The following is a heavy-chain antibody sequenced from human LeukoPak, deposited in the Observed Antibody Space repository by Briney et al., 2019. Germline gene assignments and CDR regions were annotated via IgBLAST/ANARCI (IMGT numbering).Heavy chain of an antibody. J-gene: IGHJ5*02. D-gene: IGHD6-13*01. CDR1: GFTFSSHS. CDR2: INSSSSYI. Sequence: KPGGSLRLSCAASGFTFSSHSMTWVRQSPGKGLEWVSSINSSSSYIYYADSVKGRFTISRDNAKNSLYLQMNSLRAEDTAVYYCARDESRAAGSSTDWFDPWGQGTLVTVSS. CDR3: ARDESRAAGSSTDWFDP. V-gene: IGHV3-21*01.